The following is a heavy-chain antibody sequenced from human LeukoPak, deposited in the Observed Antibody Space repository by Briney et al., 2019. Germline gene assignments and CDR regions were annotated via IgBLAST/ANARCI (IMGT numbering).Heavy chain of an antibody. CDR2: IYSGSI. Sequence: GGSLRLSCTVSGFTVSSNSMSWVRQAPGKGLEWVSFIYSGSIHNSDSVKGRFTISRDNSKNTLYLQMNSLRAEDTAVYYCARRAGAYSHPYDYWGQGTLVTVSS. V-gene: IGHV3-53*01. CDR3: ARRAGAYSHPYDY. CDR1: GFTVSSNS. J-gene: IGHJ4*02. D-gene: IGHD4/OR15-4a*01.